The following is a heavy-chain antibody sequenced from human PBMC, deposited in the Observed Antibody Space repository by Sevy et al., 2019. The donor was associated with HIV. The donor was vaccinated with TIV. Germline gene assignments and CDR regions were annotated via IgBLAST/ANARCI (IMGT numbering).Heavy chain of an antibody. CDR2: IRSTGDST. CDR3: AKSLRPDIVVSAAHHTYYYVMEV. V-gene: IGHV3-23*01. J-gene: IGHJ6*02. D-gene: IGHD2-2*01. Sequence: GGSLRLSCAASGFGFSSHAMSWVRQAPGKGLEWVSAIRSTGDSTYYADSVKGRFTISRDNSKNTVYVEMTSPRADDTAIYYCAKSLRPDIVVSAAHHTYYYVMEVWGQGTTVTVSS. CDR1: GFGFSSHA.